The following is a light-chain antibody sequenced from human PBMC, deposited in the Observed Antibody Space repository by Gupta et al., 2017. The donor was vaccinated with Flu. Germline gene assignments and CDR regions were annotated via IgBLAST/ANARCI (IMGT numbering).Light chain of an antibody. Sequence: ESALPQSPGTLSLSPGERATLTCRASHGLSGSLAWYQQKPGQSPRLLIFSASGRATGTPGRFSGSGSGTDFTLTISRLEAEDFAVYYCQQHAGSPCTFGPGTTVEIK. J-gene: IGKJ1*01. CDR1: HGLSGS. CDR3: QQHAGSPCT. V-gene: IGKV3-20*01. CDR2: SAS.